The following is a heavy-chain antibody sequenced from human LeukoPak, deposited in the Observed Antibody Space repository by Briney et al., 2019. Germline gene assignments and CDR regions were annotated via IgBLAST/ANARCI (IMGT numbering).Heavy chain of an antibody. V-gene: IGHV1-69*13. Sequence: SVTVSCTASGGTFSSYAISWVRQAPGQGLEWMGGIIPIFGTANYAQKFQVRVTITADESTSTAYMELSSLRSEDTAVYYCAKGATAVAGLNKPQKYYYYGMDVWGQGTTVTVSS. J-gene: IGHJ6*02. CDR3: AKGATAVAGLNKPQKYYYYGMDV. CDR1: GGTFSSYA. D-gene: IGHD6-19*01. CDR2: IIPIFGTA.